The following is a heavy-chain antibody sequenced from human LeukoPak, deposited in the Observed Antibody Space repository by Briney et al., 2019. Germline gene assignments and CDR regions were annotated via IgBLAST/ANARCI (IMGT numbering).Heavy chain of an antibody. CDR3: ARRTTVTSGFEY. J-gene: IGHJ4*02. D-gene: IGHD4-17*01. CDR1: GGSISSYY. V-gene: IGHV4-59*01. CDR2: IYYSGST. Sequence: SETLSLTCTVSGGSISSYYWSWIRQPPGKGLEWIGYIYYSGSTNYNPSLRSRVTISVDTSKNQFSLKLSSVTAADTAVYYCARRTTVTSGFEYWGQGTLVTVSS.